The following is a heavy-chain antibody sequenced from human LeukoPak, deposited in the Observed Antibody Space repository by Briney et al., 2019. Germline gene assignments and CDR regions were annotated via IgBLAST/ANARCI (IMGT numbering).Heavy chain of an antibody. CDR1: GYTITGYY. CDR2: INPNSGDT. CDR3: ARDRQWNQGNFDY. J-gene: IGHJ4*02. V-gene: IGHV1-2*02. Sequence: GASVKVSCKASGYTITGYYIHWVGQAPGQGLEWMGWINPNSGDTNYVQKFQGRVTMTRDTSINTAFMELSRLRSDDTAVYYCARDRQWNQGNFDYWGQGTLVTVSS. D-gene: IGHD1-14*01.